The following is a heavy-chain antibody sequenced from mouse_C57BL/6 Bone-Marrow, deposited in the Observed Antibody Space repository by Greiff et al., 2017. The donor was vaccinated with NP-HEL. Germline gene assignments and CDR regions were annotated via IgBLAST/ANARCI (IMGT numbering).Heavy chain of an antibody. Sequence: EVKLVESGGDLVKPGGSLKLSCAASGFTFSSYGMSWVRQTPDKRLEWVATISSGGSYTYYPDSVKGRFTISRDNAKNTLYLQMSILKSEDTAMYYCARRGLLIWFAYWGQGTLVTVSA. CDR2: ISSGGSYT. CDR3: ARRGLLIWFAY. D-gene: IGHD3-1*01. V-gene: IGHV5-6*02. J-gene: IGHJ3*01. CDR1: GFTFSSYG.